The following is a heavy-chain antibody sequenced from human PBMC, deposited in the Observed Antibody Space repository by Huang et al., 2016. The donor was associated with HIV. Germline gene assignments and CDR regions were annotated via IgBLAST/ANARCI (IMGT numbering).Heavy chain of an antibody. D-gene: IGHD6-13*01. CDR1: GFTFSSYG. CDR2: ISYDAKTK. CDR3: AKGGSAAAVLDF. J-gene: IGHJ4*02. V-gene: IGHV3-30*18. Sequence: QVQLVESGGGVVQPGRSLRISCAASGFTFSSYGMHWVRQAPDKGREWVAVISYDAKTKYYADSVKGRFSISRDNSKTTVYLQLNSLRLEDTAVYYCAKGGSAAAVLDFWGQGTLVTVSS.